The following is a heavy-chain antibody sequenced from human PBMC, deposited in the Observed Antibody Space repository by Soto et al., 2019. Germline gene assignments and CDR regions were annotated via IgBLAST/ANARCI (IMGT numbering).Heavy chain of an antibody. J-gene: IGHJ3*02. D-gene: IGHD2-15*01. V-gene: IGHV3-33*01. CDR2: IWFDGSDK. CDR3: ARLYCSASSCYSVGAFDI. Sequence: GGSLRLSCAASGFTFSSYGMHWVRQAPGKGLEWVALIWFDGSDKYYTESVKGRFTISRDNSKSTLYLQMNSLRAEDTAVYYCARLYCSASSCYSVGAFDIRGQGTMVTVS. CDR1: GFTFSSYG.